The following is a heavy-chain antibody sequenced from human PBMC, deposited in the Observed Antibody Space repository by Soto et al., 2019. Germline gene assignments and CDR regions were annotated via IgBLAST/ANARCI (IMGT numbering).Heavy chain of an antibody. CDR3: AKDVAAAVTDTMGFYYSYYGMDV. Sequence: EVQLLESGGGLVQPGGSLKLSCAASGFSFSNFAVTWVRQAPGKGLEWVSTISGSGNSRYYADSVKGRFTVSRDNSKDTLYLQMNSLRSEDTAVYYCAKDVAAAVTDTMGFYYSYYGMDVWGHGTTVTVSS. J-gene: IGHJ6*02. CDR1: GFSFSNFA. D-gene: IGHD2-21*02. V-gene: IGHV3-23*01. CDR2: ISGSGNSR.